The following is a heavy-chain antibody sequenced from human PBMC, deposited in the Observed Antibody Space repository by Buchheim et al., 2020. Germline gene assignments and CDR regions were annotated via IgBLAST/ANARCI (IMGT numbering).Heavy chain of an antibody. CDR2: VYYSGST. CDR1: GGSISSTSYY. D-gene: IGHD3-10*01. Sequence: QLRLQESGPGLVEPSETLALTCTVFGGSISSTSYYWDWVRQAPGKGLEWIASVYYSGSTHYNPSLKSRVAISVDLSKNQFSLRLSSVAAADAAVYFCHGRAVVPSYMFGDWGQGT. J-gene: IGHJ4*02. V-gene: IGHV4-39*01. CDR3: HGRAVVPSYMFGD.